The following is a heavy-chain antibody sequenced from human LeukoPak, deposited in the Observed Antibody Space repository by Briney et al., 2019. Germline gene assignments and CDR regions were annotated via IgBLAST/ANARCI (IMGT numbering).Heavy chain of an antibody. D-gene: IGHD1-26*01. J-gene: IGHJ5*02. CDR1: GYTSTGYY. Sequence: ASVKVSCKASGYTSTGYYMHWVRQAPGQGLEWMGWINPNSGGTNYAQKFQGRVTMTRDTSISTAYMELSRLRSDDTAVYYCAREAWEGSSQSYNWFDPWGQGTLVTVSS. V-gene: IGHV1-2*02. CDR3: AREAWEGSSQSYNWFDP. CDR2: INPNSGGT.